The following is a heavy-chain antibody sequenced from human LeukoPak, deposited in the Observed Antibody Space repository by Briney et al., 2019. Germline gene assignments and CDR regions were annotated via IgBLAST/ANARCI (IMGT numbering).Heavy chain of an antibody. J-gene: IGHJ4*02. CDR3: AREDARLDYYDSSGYPDY. CDR1: GYTFTGNF. D-gene: IGHD3-22*01. Sequence: ASVKVSCKASGYTFTGNFIHWVRQAPGQGLEWMGWINPKSGGTNYAQKFQGRVTMTRDTSISTAYMEQTRLRSDDTAVYFCAREDARLDYYDSSGYPDYWGRGTLVTVSS. CDR2: INPKSGGT. V-gene: IGHV1-2*02.